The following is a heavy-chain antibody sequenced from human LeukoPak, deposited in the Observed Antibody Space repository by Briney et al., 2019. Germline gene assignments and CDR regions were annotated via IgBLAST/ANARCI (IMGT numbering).Heavy chain of an antibody. D-gene: IGHD3-10*01. V-gene: IGHV4-34*01. Sequence: SETLSLTCAVYGGSFSGYYWSWIRQPPGKGLEWIGEINHSGSTNYNPSLKSRVIISIDTSKNQFSLRLNSATAADTAVYYCVKHGSGSYCSNWGQGTLVTVSS. CDR1: GGSFSGYY. CDR3: VKHGSGSYCSN. CDR2: INHSGST. J-gene: IGHJ4*02.